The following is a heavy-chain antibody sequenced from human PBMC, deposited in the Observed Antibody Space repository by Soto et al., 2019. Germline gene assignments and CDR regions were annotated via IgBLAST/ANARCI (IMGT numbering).Heavy chain of an antibody. V-gene: IGHV1-46*01. D-gene: IGHD3-16*01. CDR1: GYTFTSYY. CDR2: INPSGRST. CDR3: ASPYWLFGGVDYYGMDV. Sequence: QVQLVQSGAEVKKPGASVKVSCKASGYTFTSYYMHWVRQAPGQGLEWMGIINPSGRSTSYAQKFQGRVTVTRDTSTSTGYMELSSLRSEDTAVYYCASPYWLFGGVDYYGMDVWGRGSTVTVSS. J-gene: IGHJ6*02.